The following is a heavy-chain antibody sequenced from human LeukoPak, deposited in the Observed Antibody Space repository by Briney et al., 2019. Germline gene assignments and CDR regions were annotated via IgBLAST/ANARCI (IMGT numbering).Heavy chain of an antibody. J-gene: IGHJ4*02. V-gene: IGHV4-59*01. CDR2: IYYSGST. D-gene: IGHD3-22*01. CDR3: ARCLGIVYDY. Sequence: SETLSLPCPVPGGSISSYYWSWIRQPPGKGMEGIGSIYYSGSTNYNPSLKSRVTISVDTSKKQISLKLSSVTAADTAVYYCARCLGIVYDYWGQGTLVTVSS. CDR1: GGSISSYY.